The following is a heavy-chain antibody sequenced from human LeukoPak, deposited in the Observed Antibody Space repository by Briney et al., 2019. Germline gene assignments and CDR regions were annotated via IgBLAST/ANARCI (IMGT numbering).Heavy chain of an antibody. J-gene: IGHJ6*03. D-gene: IGHD2-15*01. Sequence: ASVKVSCKASGYTFTSYYMHWVRQAPGQGLEWMGIINPSGGSTSYAQKFQGRVTITADKSTSTAYMELSSLRSEDTAVYYCARELGYCSGGSCYSRDDYYYYMDVWGKGTTVTVSS. CDR2: INPSGGST. V-gene: IGHV1-46*01. CDR1: GYTFTSYY. CDR3: ARELGYCSGGSCYSRDDYYYYMDV.